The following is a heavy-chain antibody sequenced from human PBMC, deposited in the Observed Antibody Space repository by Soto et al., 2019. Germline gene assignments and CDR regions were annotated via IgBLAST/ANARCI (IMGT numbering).Heavy chain of an antibody. D-gene: IGHD2-15*01. J-gene: IGHJ4*02. CDR3: ARFYCSGGSCYRFDY. Sequence: PSDTLSLTCTFSVFSIISCACYWSFIRQHPGRGLEWIVHIYYSGSTFYNSSLKSRVTISVDTSKNQFSMKLSSVTAADTAGYYCARFYCSGGSCYRFDYWGQGTLVTVSS. CDR2: IYYSGST. V-gene: IGHV4-31*02. CDR1: VFSIISCACY.